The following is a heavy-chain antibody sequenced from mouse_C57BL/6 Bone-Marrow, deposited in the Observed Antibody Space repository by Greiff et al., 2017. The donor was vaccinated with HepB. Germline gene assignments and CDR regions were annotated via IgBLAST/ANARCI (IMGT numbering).Heavy chain of an antibody. CDR1: GFTFSDYY. CDR3: AREDYGSTMDY. CDR2: INYDGSST. V-gene: IGHV5-16*01. D-gene: IGHD1-1*01. Sequence: EVMLVESEGGLVQPGSSMKLSCTASGFTFSDYYMAWVRQVPEKGLEWVANINYDGSSTYYLDSLKSRFIISRDNAKNILYLQMSSLKSEDTATYCWAREDYGSTMDYWGQGTSVTVSS. J-gene: IGHJ4*01.